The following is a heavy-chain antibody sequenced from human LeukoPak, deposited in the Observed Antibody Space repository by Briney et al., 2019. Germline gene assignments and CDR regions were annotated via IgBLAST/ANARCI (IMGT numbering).Heavy chain of an antibody. CDR1: GGSFSGYY. CDR3: ARGSGYRIDP. D-gene: IGHD3-22*01. Sequence: SETLSLTCAVYGGSFSGYYWSWIRQPPGKGLEWIGEINHSGSTNHNPSLKSRVTISVDTSKNQFSLKLSSVTAADTAVYYCARGSGYRIDPWGQGTLVTVSS. CDR2: INHSGST. J-gene: IGHJ5*02. V-gene: IGHV4-34*01.